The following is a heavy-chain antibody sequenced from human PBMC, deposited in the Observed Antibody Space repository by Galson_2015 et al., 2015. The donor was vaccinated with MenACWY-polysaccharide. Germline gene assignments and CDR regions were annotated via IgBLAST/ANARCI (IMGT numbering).Heavy chain of an antibody. V-gene: IGHV4-59*01. CDR2: IYYSGST. J-gene: IGHJ4*02. Sequence: ETLFLHCTVSGGSISRYYWSWIRPPPGKGVEWIGDIYYSGSTNYNPSLKSRVTISVDTSKNQFSLKLSSVTAADTAVYYCARSGYFWSCYYGFWGQGTLVTVSS. D-gene: IGHD3-3*01. CDR3: ARSGYFWSCYYGF. CDR1: GGSISRYY.